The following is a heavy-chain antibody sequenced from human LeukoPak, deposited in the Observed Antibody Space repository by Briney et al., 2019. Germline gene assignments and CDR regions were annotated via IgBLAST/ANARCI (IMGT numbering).Heavy chain of an antibody. D-gene: IGHD2-2*01. CDR2: ISGSGVTT. CDR3: ASADCSSTSCYRAFHI. V-gene: IGHV3-23*01. J-gene: IGHJ3*02. Sequence: GGSLTLSCEASGFTFGSYAMSWVRQAPGQGPEWVSVISGSGVTTDYADSVRGRFTISRDNSKNTLYLQMNSLGAEDTAVYYCASADCSSTSCYRAFHIWGQGTRVTVSS. CDR1: GFTFGSYA.